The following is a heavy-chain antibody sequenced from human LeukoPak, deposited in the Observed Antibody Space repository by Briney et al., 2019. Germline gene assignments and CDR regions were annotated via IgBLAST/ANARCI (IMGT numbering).Heavy chain of an antibody. CDR3: ARPRVGYPYYFDY. J-gene: IGHJ4*02. D-gene: IGHD5-18*01. CDR1: GGSISSGDYY. V-gene: IGHV4-30-4*01. CDR2: IYYSGST. Sequence: PSQTLSLTCTVSGGSISSGDYYWSWIRQPPGKGLEWIGYIYYSGSTYYNPSLQSRVTISVDTSKNQFSLKLSSVTAADTAVYYCARPRVGYPYYFDYWGQGTLVTVSS.